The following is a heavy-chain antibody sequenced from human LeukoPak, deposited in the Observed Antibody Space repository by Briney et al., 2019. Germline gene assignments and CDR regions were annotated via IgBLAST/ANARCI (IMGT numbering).Heavy chain of an antibody. Sequence: PSETLSLTCTVSGGSISSYYWSWIRQPPGKGLEWIGYIYYSGSTNYNPSLKSRVTISVDTSKNQFSLKLSSVTAADTAVYYCAKVVRGENYFDYWGQGTLVTVSS. V-gene: IGHV4-59*08. CDR2: IYYSGST. CDR3: AKVVRGENYFDY. J-gene: IGHJ4*02. CDR1: GGSISSYY. D-gene: IGHD3-10*01.